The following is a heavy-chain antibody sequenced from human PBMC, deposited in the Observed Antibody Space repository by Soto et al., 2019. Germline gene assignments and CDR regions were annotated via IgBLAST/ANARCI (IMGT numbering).Heavy chain of an antibody. V-gene: IGHV3-30*18. D-gene: IGHD2-21*02. J-gene: IGHJ4*02. CDR3: AKDLLSSYGGNSGY. CDR2: ISYDGSNK. CDR1: GFTFSSYG. Sequence: PGGSLRLSCAASGFTFSSYGMHWVRQAPGKGLEWVAVISYDGSNKYYADSVKGRFTISRDNSKNTLYLQMNSLRAEDTAVYYCAKDLLSSYGGNSGYWGQGTLVTVSS.